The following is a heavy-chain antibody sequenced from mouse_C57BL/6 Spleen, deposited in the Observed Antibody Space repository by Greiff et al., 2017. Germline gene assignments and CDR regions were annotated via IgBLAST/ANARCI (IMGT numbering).Heavy chain of an antibody. CDR2: INPNNGGT. CDR1: GYTFTDYN. D-gene: IGHD1-1*01. J-gene: IGHJ1*03. V-gene: IGHV1-18*01. Sequence: VHVKQSGPELVKPGASVKIPCKASGYTFTDYNMDWVKQSHGKSLEWIGDINPNNGGTIYNQKFKGKATLTVDKSSSTAYMELRSLTSEDTAVYYCARGRDYYYGSSPWYFDVWGTGTTVTVSS. CDR3: ARGRDYYYGSSPWYFDV.